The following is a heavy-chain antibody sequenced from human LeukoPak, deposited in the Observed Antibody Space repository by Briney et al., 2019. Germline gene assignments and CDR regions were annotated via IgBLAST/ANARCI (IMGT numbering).Heavy chain of an antibody. D-gene: IGHD3-22*01. Sequence: PGGSLRLSCAASGFTFSSYSMNWVRQAPGKGLEWVSSISSSSSYIYYADSVKGRFTISRDNAKNSLYLQMNSLRAEDTAVYYCARAGLLLYAFDIWGQGTMVTVSS. CDR2: ISSSSSYI. J-gene: IGHJ3*02. V-gene: IGHV3-21*01. CDR3: ARAGLLLYAFDI. CDR1: GFTFSSYS.